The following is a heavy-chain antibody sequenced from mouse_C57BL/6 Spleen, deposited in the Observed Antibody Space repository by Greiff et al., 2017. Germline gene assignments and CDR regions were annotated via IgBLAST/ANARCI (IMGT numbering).Heavy chain of an antibody. J-gene: IGHJ1*03. CDR1: GFTFSDYG. D-gene: IGHD2-12*01. CDR2: ISSGSSTI. Sequence: EVKLMEPGGGLVKPGGSLKLSCAASGFTFSDYGMHWVRQAPEKGLEWVAYISSGSSTIYYADTVKGRFTISGDNANNTPFLQMTSLRSEDTAMYYCAKNSHQGYFEVWGTGTTVTVAS. CDR3: AKNSHQGYFEV. V-gene: IGHV5-17*01.